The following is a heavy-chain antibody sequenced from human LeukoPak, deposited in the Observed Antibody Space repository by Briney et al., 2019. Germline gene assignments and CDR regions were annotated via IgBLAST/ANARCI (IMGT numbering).Heavy chain of an antibody. CDR2: IYYSGST. V-gene: IGHV4-61*08. D-gene: IGHD4-17*01. CDR3: ARGPISTTARGYFDY. Sequence: SETLSLTCTVSGGSVISGGYYWSWIWQPPGKGLEWIGYIYYSGSTTYNPSLKSRVTISVDTSKNKFSLKLSSVTAADTAVYYGARGPISTTARGYFDYWGQGTLVTVSS. CDR1: GGSVISGGYY. J-gene: IGHJ4*02.